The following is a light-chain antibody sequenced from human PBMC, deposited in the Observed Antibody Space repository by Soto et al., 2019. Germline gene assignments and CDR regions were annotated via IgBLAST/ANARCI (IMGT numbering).Light chain of an antibody. Sequence: ESVLTQSPGTLSLSPGERATLSCRASQSASSSYLAWYQQKPGQAPRLLIYGASSRATGIPDRFSGSGSGTDFTLTINRLEPEDFAVYYCQQYDSSPRTFGQGTKVDIK. CDR2: GAS. J-gene: IGKJ1*01. CDR1: QSASSSY. V-gene: IGKV3-20*01. CDR3: QQYDSSPRT.